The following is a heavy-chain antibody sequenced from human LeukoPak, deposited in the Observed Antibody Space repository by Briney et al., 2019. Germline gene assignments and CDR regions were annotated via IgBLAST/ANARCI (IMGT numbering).Heavy chain of an antibody. CDR3: ARLPLSSGYF. V-gene: IGHV3-74*01. CDR2: INSDGRST. Sequence: GGSLRLSCAASGFTFSSYWMHGVRQARGKGVVWVSRINSDGRSTIYADSVKGRFTISRDNAKNTLYLQMNSLRAEATAVYYCARLPLSSGYFWGQGPLVTVSS. CDR1: GFTFSSYW. J-gene: IGHJ4*02. D-gene: IGHD3-22*01.